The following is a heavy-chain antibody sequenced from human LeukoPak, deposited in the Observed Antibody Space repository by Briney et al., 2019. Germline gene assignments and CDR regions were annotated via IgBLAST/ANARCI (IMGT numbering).Heavy chain of an antibody. J-gene: IGHJ4*02. CDR1: GYTFTSYA. D-gene: IGHD3-10*01. CDR2: INPNSGGT. CDR3: ARKEAYAAYYGSGSYYGY. Sequence: GASVKVSCKASGYTFTSYAMNWVRQAPGQGLEWMGWINPNSGGTNYAQKFQGRVTMTRDTSISTAYMELSRLRSDDTAVYYCARKEAYAAYYGSGSYYGYWGQGTLVTVSS. V-gene: IGHV1-2*02.